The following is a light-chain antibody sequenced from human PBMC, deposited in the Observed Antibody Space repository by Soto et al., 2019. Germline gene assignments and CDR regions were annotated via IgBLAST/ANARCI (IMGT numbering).Light chain of an antibody. V-gene: IGKV1-33*01. CDR1: QAIKNY. J-gene: IGKJ4*01. CDR3: QHYDHLPPLT. CDR2: DVS. Sequence: DIQMIQSPSSLSASVGERVTITCQASQAIKNYLNWYQQKPGKAPKLLIYDVSNLETGVPSRFSGSGSGTHFSLTISSLQPEDVATYYCQHYDHLPPLTFGGGTRVQIK.